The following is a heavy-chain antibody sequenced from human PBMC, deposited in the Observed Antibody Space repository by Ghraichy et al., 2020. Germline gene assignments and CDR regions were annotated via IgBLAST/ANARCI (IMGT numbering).Heavy chain of an antibody. Sequence: GGSLRLSCAASGFTFSSYAMHWVRQAPGKGLEWVAVISYDGSNKYYADSVKGRFTISRDNSKNTLYLQMNSLRAEDTAVYYCARDRLGSEDSSGWTHYYYGMDVWGQGTKVTVSS. V-gene: IGHV3-30-3*01. CDR1: GFTFSSYA. D-gene: IGHD6-19*01. CDR3: ARDRLGSEDSSGWTHYYYGMDV. J-gene: IGHJ6*02. CDR2: ISYDGSNK.